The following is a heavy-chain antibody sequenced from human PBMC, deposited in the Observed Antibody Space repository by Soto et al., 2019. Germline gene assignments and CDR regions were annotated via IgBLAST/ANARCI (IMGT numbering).Heavy chain of an antibody. J-gene: IGHJ4*02. CDR3: TRDVTSYGDYGNGYFDY. D-gene: IGHD4-17*01. CDR2: IYYSGSI. CDR1: GGSISGYY. Sequence: SETLSLTCIVSGGSISGYYWTLIRPPPGKGLEWIGHIYYSGSIKYNPSLKSRVTILIDTSKNQFSLKLKSVTAADTAVYYCTRDVTSYGDYGNGYFDYWGQGSLVTVSS. V-gene: IGHV4-59*01.